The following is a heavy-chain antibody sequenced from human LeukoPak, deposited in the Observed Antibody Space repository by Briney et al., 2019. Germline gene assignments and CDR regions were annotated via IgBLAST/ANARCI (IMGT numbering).Heavy chain of an antibody. CDR2: IYSGGST. D-gene: IGHD3-10*02. CDR1: GFTVSSNY. Sequence: PSGGSLRLSCAASGFTVSSNYMSWVRQAPGKGLEWVSVIYSGGSTYYADSVKGRFTISRDNAKNSLYLQMNSLRAEDTAVYYCAELGITMIGGVWGKGTTVTISS. J-gene: IGHJ6*04. V-gene: IGHV3-53*01. CDR3: AELGITMIGGV.